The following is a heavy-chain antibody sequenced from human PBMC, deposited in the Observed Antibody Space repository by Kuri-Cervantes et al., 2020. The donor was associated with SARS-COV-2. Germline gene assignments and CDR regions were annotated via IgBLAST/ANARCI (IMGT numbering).Heavy chain of an antibody. D-gene: IGHD2-15*01. V-gene: IGHV4-39*07. CDR2: INHSGST. CDR1: GGSISSSSYY. Sequence: GSLRLSCTVSGGSISSSSYYWGWIRQPPGKGLEWIGEINHSGSTNYNPSLKSRVTISVDTSKNQFSLKLSSVTAADTAVYYCARGLGLYCSGGSCAKWFDPWGQGTLVTVSS. CDR3: ARGLGLYCSGGSCAKWFDP. J-gene: IGHJ5*02.